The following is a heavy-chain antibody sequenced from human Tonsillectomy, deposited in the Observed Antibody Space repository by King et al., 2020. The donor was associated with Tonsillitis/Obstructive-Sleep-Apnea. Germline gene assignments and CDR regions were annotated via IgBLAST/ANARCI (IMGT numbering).Heavy chain of an antibody. V-gene: IGHV1-18*01. Sequence: QLVQSGAEVKKPGASVKVSCKASGYTFTNYGISWVRQAPGQGLEWMGWISAYNVYTNYGQKFQGRVTMTTDTSTNTAYMELRSLRSDDTAVYYCAVGGDRSDYYYGLDVWGQGTTVTVSS. CDR3: AVGGDRSDYYYGLDV. J-gene: IGHJ6*02. D-gene: IGHD2-21*02. CDR1: GYTFTNYG. CDR2: ISAYNVYT.